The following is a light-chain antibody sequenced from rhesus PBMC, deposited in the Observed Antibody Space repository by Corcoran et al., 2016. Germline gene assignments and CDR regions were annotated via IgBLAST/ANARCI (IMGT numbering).Light chain of an antibody. V-gene: IGKV3-42*02. Sequence: ETVVTQSPATLSLSPGERATLSCRASQSVGSNLAWYQQKPGQAPKLLIYDASSRATGIPDRFRVSGSGTEFTLTISRLEPEDVGVYYCQQYNNWNSFGQGTKVEIK. J-gene: IGKJ2*01. CDR3: QQYNNWNS. CDR2: DAS. CDR1: QSVGSN.